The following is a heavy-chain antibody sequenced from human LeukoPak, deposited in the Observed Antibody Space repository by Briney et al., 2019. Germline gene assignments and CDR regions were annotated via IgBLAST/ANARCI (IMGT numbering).Heavy chain of an antibody. CDR3: VQESSSLLRSYFDY. CDR2: ISSSGSTI. CDR1: GFTVSNNY. Sequence: GGSLRLSCAASGFTVSNNYMTWVRQAPGKGLEGVSYISSSGSTIYYADSVKGRFTISRDNAKNSLYLQMNSLRAEDTAVYYCVQESSSLLRSYFDYWGQGTLVTVSS. D-gene: IGHD2-15*01. J-gene: IGHJ4*02. V-gene: IGHV3-48*03.